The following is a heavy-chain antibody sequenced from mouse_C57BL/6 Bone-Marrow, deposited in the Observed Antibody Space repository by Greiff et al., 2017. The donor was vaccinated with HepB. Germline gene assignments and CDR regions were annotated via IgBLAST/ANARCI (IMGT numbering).Heavy chain of an antibody. CDR1: GFSLTSYG. J-gene: IGHJ3*01. D-gene: IGHD2-3*01. Sequence: VKLQESGPGLVQPSQSLSITCTVSGFSLTSYGVHWVRQSPGKGLEWLGVIWSGGSTDYNAAFISRLSISKDNSKSQVFFKMNSLQADDTAIYYCARNKVYDGTLAYWGQGTLVTVSA. CDR2: IWSGGST. CDR3: ARNKVYDGTLAY. V-gene: IGHV2-2*01.